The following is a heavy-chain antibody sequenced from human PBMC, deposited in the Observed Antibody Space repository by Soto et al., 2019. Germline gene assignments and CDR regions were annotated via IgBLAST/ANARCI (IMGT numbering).Heavy chain of an antibody. CDR3: ARDSKTQWLGRGPAPVQH. CDR1: GFTFSSYG. CDR2: IWYDGSNK. V-gene: IGHV3-33*01. D-gene: IGHD6-19*01. Sequence: EGSLRLSCAASGFTFSSYGMHWVRQAPGKGLEWVAVIWYDGSNKYYADSVKGRFTISRDNSKNTLYLQMNSLRAEDTAVYYCARDSKTQWLGRGPAPVQHWGQGTLVTVSS. J-gene: IGHJ1*01.